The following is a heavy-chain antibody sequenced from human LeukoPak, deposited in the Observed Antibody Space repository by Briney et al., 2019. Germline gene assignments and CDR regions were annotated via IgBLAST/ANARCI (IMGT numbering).Heavy chain of an antibody. Sequence: PSETLSLTCSVSGYSISSGFHWGWIRQPPGKGLEWIGRIYYSGSTYYNPSLKSRVTISVDTSKNQFSLKLSSVTAADTAVYYCARNKYYYGSRNYGVPNWFDPWGQGTLVTVSS. CDR1: GYSISSGFH. CDR2: IYYSGST. J-gene: IGHJ5*02. D-gene: IGHD3-10*01. CDR3: ARNKYYYGSRNYGVPNWFDP. V-gene: IGHV4-38-2*02.